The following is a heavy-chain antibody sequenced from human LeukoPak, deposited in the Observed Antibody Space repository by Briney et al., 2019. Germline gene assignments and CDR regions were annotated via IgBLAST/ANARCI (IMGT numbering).Heavy chain of an antibody. CDR3: ARNAGSGYYGPDNWFDP. Sequence: ASETLSLTCTVSGGSISSGDYYWSWIRQPPGKGLEWVGYIYYSGSTYYNPSLKSRVTISVDTSKNQFSLKLSSVTAADTAVYYCARNAGSGYYGPDNWFDPWGQGTLVTVSS. CDR2: IYYSGST. J-gene: IGHJ5*02. D-gene: IGHD3-22*01. V-gene: IGHV4-30-4*01. CDR1: GGSISSGDYY.